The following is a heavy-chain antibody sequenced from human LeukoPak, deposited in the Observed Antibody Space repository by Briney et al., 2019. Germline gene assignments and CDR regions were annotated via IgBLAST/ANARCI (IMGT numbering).Heavy chain of an antibody. CDR1: GFTFSTYA. CDR3: ARGTSDY. CDR2: IISSSSYI. Sequence: PGGSLRLSCAASGFTFSTYAMSWVRQAPGKGLEWVSSIISSSSYIYYADSVKGRFTISRDNAKNSLYLQMNSLRAEDTAVYYCARGTSDYWGQGTLVTVSS. J-gene: IGHJ4*02. V-gene: IGHV3-21*01.